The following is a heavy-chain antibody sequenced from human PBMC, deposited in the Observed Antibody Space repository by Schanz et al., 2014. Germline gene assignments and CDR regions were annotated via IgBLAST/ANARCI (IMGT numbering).Heavy chain of an antibody. CDR3: AREGGALAGAGTAKNDY. CDR1: GYTFTTYA. CDR2: INPNSGGT. D-gene: IGHD6-13*01. V-gene: IGHV1-2*06. J-gene: IGHJ4*02. Sequence: QVQLVQSGSELKKPGASVNISCKASGYTFTTYALNWVRQAPGQGLEWMGRINPNSGGTNYAQKFQGRVTMTRDTSISTAYMELSRLRSDDTAVYYCAREGGALAGAGTAKNDYWGQGTLVTVSS.